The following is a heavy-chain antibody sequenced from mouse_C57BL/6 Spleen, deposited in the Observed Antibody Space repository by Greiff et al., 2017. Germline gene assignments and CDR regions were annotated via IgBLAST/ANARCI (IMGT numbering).Heavy chain of an antibody. Sequence: VQLQQSGPELVKPGASVKMSCKASGYTFTDYNMHWVKQSHGKSLEWIGYINPNNGGTSYNQKFKGKATLTVNKSSSTAYMELRSLTSEDSAVYYCARDYGNSYYFDYWGQGTTRTVSS. V-gene: IGHV1-22*01. CDR1: GYTFTDYN. J-gene: IGHJ2*01. CDR2: INPNNGGT. D-gene: IGHD2-1*01. CDR3: ARDYGNSYYFDY.